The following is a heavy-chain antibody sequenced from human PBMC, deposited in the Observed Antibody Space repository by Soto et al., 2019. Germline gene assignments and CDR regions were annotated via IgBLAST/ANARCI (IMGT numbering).Heavy chain of an antibody. CDR2: IYHSGST. CDR1: GGSISSSNW. J-gene: IGHJ6*02. V-gene: IGHV4-4*02. CDR3: AFRDGYSWGYYYCGLDV. Sequence: SETLSLTCAVSGGSISSSNWWSWVRQPPGKGLEWIGEIYHSGSTNYNPSLKSRVTISVDKSKNQFSLKLSSVTAEDTAVYYCAFRDGYSWGYYYCGLDVWGQGTTVTVSS. D-gene: IGHD4-4*01.